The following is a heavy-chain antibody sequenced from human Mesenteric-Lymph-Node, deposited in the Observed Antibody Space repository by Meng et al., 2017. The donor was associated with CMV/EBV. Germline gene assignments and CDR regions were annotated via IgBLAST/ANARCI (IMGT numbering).Heavy chain of an antibody. CDR1: GGSISSSSYY. CDR2: IYYSGST. V-gene: IGHV4-39*07. Sequence: GSGGSISSSSYYWGWSRQPPGKGLEWIGSIYYSGSTYYNPSLKSRVTISVDTSKNQFSLKLSSVTAADTAVYYCARDTVTHGHWFDPWGQGTLVTVSS. CDR3: ARDTVTHGHWFDP. D-gene: IGHD4-11*01. J-gene: IGHJ5*02.